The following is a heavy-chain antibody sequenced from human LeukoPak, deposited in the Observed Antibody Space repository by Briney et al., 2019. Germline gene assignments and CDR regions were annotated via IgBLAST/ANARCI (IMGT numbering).Heavy chain of an antibody. CDR1: GFTFSSYG. V-gene: IGHV3-53*01. CDR3: ARVVNYFDY. J-gene: IGHJ4*02. Sequence: GGSLRLSCAASGFTFSSYGMHWVRQAPGKGLEWVSVIYSGGSTYYADSVKGRFTISRDNSKNTLYLQMNSLRAEDTAVYYCARVVNYFDYWGQGTLVTVSS. CDR2: IYSGGST. D-gene: IGHD3-22*01.